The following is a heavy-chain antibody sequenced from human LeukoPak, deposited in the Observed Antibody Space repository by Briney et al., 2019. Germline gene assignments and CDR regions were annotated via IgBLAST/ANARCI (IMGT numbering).Heavy chain of an antibody. CDR3: ARDPTMGRGAGWFDP. V-gene: IGHV3-23*01. CDR2: ISGSGGST. D-gene: IGHD3-10*01. Sequence: GGSLRLSCAASGFTFSSYAMSWVRQAPGKGLEWVSAISGSGGSTYYADSVKGRFTISRDNSKNTLYLQMNSLRAEDTAVYYCARDPTMGRGAGWFDPWGQGTLVTVSS. CDR1: GFTFSSYA. J-gene: IGHJ5*02.